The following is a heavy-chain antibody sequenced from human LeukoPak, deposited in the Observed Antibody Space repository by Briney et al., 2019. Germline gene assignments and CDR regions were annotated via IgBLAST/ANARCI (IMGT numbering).Heavy chain of an antibody. D-gene: IGHD3-9*01. CDR3: ARDGDILTGYSVFDY. V-gene: IGHV3-30*02. CDR1: GFTFSSYG. CDR2: IRYDGSNK. J-gene: IGHJ4*02. Sequence: PGGSLRLSCAASGFTFSSYGMHWVRQAPGKGLEWVAFIRYDGSNKFYADSVKGRFTISRDNSKNTLYLQMNSLRAEDTAVYYCARDGDILTGYSVFDYWGQGTLVTVSS.